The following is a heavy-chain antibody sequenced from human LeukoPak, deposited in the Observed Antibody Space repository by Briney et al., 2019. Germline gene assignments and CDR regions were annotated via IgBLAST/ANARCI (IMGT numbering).Heavy chain of an antibody. V-gene: IGHV3-11*01. CDR3: ARVDTAMVTGVDY. D-gene: IGHD5-18*01. CDR2: ISSSGSTI. Sequence: GGSLRLSCAASGFTVSSSYMTWVRQAPGKGLEWVSYISSSGSTIYYADSVKGRFTISRDNAKNSLYLQMNSLRAEDTAVYYCARVDTAMVTGVDYWGQGTLVTVSS. J-gene: IGHJ4*02. CDR1: GFTVSSSY.